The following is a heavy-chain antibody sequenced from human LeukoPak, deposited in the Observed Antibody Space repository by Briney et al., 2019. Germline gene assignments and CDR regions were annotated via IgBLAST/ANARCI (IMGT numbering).Heavy chain of an antibody. D-gene: IGHD2-21*02. V-gene: IGHV3-23*01. CDR3: AREVASCGGDCLAP. CDR2: ISGSGGST. J-gene: IGHJ5*02. Sequence: PGGSLRLSCAASGFTFSSYAMSWVRQAPGKGLEWVSAISGSGGSTYYADSVKGRFTISRDNSKNSLYLQMNNLRAEDTAVYYCAREVASCGGDCLAPWGQGTLVTVSS. CDR1: GFTFSSYA.